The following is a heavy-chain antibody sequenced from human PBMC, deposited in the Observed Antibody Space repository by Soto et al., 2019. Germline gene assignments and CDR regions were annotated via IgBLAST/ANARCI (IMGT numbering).Heavy chain of an antibody. V-gene: IGHV1-46*01. J-gene: IGHJ6*02. CDR3: ARGGTIQLWLLWYYYYGMDV. Sequence: ASVKVSCKASGYTFTSYYMHWVRQAPGQGLEWMGIINPSGGSTSYAQKFQGRVTMTRDTSTSTVYMELSSLRSEDTAVYYCARGGTIQLWLLWYYYYGMDVWGQGTTVTVSS. CDR1: GYTFTSYY. CDR2: INPSGGST. D-gene: IGHD5-18*01.